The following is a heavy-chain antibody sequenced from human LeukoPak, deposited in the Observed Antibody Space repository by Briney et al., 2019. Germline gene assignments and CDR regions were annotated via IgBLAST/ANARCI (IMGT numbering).Heavy chain of an antibody. CDR1: GFTFSSYW. CDR2: IKQDGSEK. D-gene: IGHD4-17*01. V-gene: IGHV3-7*01. J-gene: IGHJ6*02. CDR3: ARDLNYGDYPYYYYYGMDV. Sequence: GGSLRLSCSASGFTFSSYWMSWVRQAPGKGLEWVANIKQDGSEKYYVDSVKGRFTISRDNAKNSLYLQMNSLRAEDTAVYYCARDLNYGDYPYYYYYGMDVWGQGTTVTVSS.